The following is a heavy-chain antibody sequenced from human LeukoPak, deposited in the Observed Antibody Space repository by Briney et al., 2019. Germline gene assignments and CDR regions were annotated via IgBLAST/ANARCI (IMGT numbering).Heavy chain of an antibody. CDR1: GFTFSSYW. V-gene: IGHV3-7*03. Sequence: GGSLRLSCAASGFTFSSYWMSWVRQAPGKGLEWVANIKQDGSEKYYVDSVKGRFTISRDNAKNSLYLQMNSLSAEDTATYYCASEDSRFDYWGKGTLVTVSS. CDR2: IKQDGSEK. J-gene: IGHJ4*02. CDR3: ASEDSRFDY. D-gene: IGHD5-18*01.